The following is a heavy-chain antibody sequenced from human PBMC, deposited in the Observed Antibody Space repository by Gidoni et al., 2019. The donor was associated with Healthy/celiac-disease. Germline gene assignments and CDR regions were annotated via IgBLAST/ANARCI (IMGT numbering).Heavy chain of an antibody. V-gene: IGHV5-51*03. D-gene: IGHD3-9*01. CDR1: GYSFTSYW. J-gene: IGHJ6*02. CDR3: ARGGTGYYKGYYYYGMDV. CDR2: IYPGDSDT. Sequence: EVQLVQSGAEVKKPGESLKISCKGSGYSFTSYWIGWVRQMPGKGLEWMGIIYPGDSDTRYSPSFQGQVTISADKSISTAYLQWSSLKASDTAMYYCARGGTGYYKGYYYYGMDVWGQGTTVTVSS.